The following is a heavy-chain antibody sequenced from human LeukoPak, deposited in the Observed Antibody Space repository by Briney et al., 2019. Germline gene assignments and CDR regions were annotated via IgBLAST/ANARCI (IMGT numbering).Heavy chain of an antibody. D-gene: IGHD6-13*01. CDR3: AADPHSSVAAGIQPLFDY. CDR1: GFTFTSSA. Sequence: ASVKVSCKASGFTFTSSAVQWVRQARGQRLEWIGWIVVGSGNTNYAQKFQERVTITRDMSTSTAYMELSSLRSEDMAVYYCAADPHSSVAAGIQPLFDYRGQGTLVTVSS. J-gene: IGHJ4*02. CDR2: IVVGSGNT. V-gene: IGHV1-58*01.